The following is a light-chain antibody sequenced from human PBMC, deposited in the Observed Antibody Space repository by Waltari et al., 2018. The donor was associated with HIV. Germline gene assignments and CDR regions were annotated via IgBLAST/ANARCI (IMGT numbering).Light chain of an antibody. CDR1: SGSVSPTSF. Sequence: QTVVTQEPSFSVSPGGTVTLTCGLNSGSVSPTSFPSWYQQTPGQAPRTLIYSTNIRSSGVPDRFSGSILGNKAALTITGAQADDESDYYCLVHMGHGAWVFGGGTKLTVL. CDR3: LVHMGHGAWV. CDR2: STN. J-gene: IGLJ3*02. V-gene: IGLV8-61*01.